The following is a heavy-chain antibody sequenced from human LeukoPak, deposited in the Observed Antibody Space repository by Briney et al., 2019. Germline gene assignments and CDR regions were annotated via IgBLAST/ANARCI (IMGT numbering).Heavy chain of an antibody. CDR3: ARDKTSGSYPSYFDY. V-gene: IGHV3-33*01. D-gene: IGHD1-26*01. Sequence: GGSLRLSCAASRFTFSSYGMHWVRQAPGKGLEWVAVIWYDGSNKYYADSVKGRFTISRDNSKNTLYLQMNSLRAEDTAVYYCARDKTSGSYPSYFDYWGQGTLVTVSS. CDR2: IWYDGSNK. J-gene: IGHJ4*02. CDR1: RFTFSSYG.